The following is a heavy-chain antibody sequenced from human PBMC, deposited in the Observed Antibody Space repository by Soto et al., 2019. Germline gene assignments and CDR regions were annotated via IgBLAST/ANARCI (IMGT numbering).Heavy chain of an antibody. J-gene: IGHJ6*02. D-gene: IGHD2-15*01. V-gene: IGHV1-69*13. CDR1: GGTFSSYA. CDR2: IIPIFGTA. CDR3: ARGDIVVVVGYYYGMDV. Sequence: SVKVSCKASGGTFSSYAISWVRQAPGQGLEWMGGIIPIFGTANYAQKFQGRVTITADESTSTAYMELSSLRSEDTAVYYCARGDIVVVVGYYYGMDVWGQGTTVTVSS.